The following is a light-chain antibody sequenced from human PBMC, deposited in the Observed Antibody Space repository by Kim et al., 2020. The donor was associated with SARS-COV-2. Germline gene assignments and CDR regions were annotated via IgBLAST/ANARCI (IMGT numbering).Light chain of an antibody. V-gene: IGKV1-27*01. CDR2: AAS. CDR3: QKYNSAPWT. CDR1: QDIANS. J-gene: IGKJ1*01. Sequence: ASVGNRVIITCRASQDIANSLAWYQQKPGKVPQVRIYAASTLQSGVPSRFSGSGSGTEFTLTIGSLQTEDVATYYCQKYNSAPWTFGQGTKVDIK.